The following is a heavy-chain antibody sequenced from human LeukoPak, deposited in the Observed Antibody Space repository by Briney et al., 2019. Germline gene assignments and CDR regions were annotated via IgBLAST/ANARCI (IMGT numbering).Heavy chain of an antibody. CDR3: AKVGIRISLIVVVFTTADDWYFDL. V-gene: IGHV3-23*01. J-gene: IGHJ2*01. Sequence: GGSLRLSCAASGFTFSNYATSWVRQAPGKGLEWVSGISGSGGSTYYADSVKGRLTISRDNSKNTLYLQMDSLGAEDTAVYYCAKVGIRISLIVVVFTTADDWYFDLWGRGTLVTVSS. D-gene: IGHD3-22*01. CDR2: ISGSGGST. CDR1: GFTFSNYA.